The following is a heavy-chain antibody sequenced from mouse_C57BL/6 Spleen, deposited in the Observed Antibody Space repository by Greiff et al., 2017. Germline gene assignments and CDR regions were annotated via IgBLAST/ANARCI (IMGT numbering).Heavy chain of an antibody. D-gene: IGHD2-4*01. V-gene: IGHV1-80*01. J-gene: IGHJ4*01. Sequence: QVQLQQSGAELVKPGASVKISCKASGYAFSSYWMNWVKQRPGKGLEWIGQIYPGDGDTNYNGKFKGKATLTADKSSSTAYMQLSSLTSEDSAVYCCAREGYDYDTHYYAMDYWGQGTSVTVSS. CDR1: GYAFSSYW. CDR2: IYPGDGDT. CDR3: AREGYDYDTHYYAMDY.